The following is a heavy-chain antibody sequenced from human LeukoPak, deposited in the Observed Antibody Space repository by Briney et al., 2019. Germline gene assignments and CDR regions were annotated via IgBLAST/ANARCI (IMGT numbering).Heavy chain of an antibody. V-gene: IGHV4-39*01. J-gene: IGHJ4*02. CDR3: ARLTPTIDY. CDR2: IYYSGST. Sequence: SETLSLTCTVSGGSISSSSYYWGWIRQPPGKGLEWIGSIYYSGSTYYNPSLKSRVTISVDTSKNQFSLKLSSVTAADTAVYYRARLTPTIDYWGQGTLVTVSS. D-gene: IGHD2-15*01. CDR1: GGSISSSSYY.